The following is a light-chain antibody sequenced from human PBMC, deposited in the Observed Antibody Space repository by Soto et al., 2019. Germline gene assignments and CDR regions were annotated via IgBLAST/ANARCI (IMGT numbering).Light chain of an antibody. CDR2: KIS. Sequence: DVVMTQSPLSLPVTLGQPASISCKSTQGLVYSDGNIYLNWFHQRPGRSPRRLIHKISDRDSGVPDRFSGSGSGTDFTLEISRVEAEDVGIYYCMQGTHWPFTFGQGTKLEIK. V-gene: IGKV2-30*01. J-gene: IGKJ2*01. CDR3: MQGTHWPFT. CDR1: QGLVYSDGNIY.